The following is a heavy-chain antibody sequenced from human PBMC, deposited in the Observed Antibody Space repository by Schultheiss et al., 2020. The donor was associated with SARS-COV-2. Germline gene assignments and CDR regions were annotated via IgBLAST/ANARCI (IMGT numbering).Heavy chain of an antibody. J-gene: IGHJ4*02. V-gene: IGHV3-7*03. D-gene: IGHD2/OR15-2a*01. Sequence: ETLSLTCAVYGGSFSGYYWSWIRQPPGKGLEWVANIKQDGSEKYYVDSVKGRFTISRDNAKNSLYLQMNSLRAEDTAVYYCARGGYFPDYFDYWGQGTLVTVSS. CDR1: GGSFSGYY. CDR2: IKQDGSEK. CDR3: ARGGYFPDYFDY.